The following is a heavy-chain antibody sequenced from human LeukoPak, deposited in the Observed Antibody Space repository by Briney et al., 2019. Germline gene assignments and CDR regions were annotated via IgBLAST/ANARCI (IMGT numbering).Heavy chain of an antibody. CDR1: GISISSSSYY. V-gene: IGHV4-39*01. D-gene: IGHD3-3*01. CDR2: IYYSGST. CDR3: ARRVATSGNFFDY. Sequence: SETLSLTCTVSGISISSSSYYWGWIRQPPGKGLEWIGSIYYSGSTDYNPSLKSRVTISVDTSRNQFSLKLTSVTAADTAVYYCARRVATSGNFFDYWGPGTLVTVSS. J-gene: IGHJ4*02.